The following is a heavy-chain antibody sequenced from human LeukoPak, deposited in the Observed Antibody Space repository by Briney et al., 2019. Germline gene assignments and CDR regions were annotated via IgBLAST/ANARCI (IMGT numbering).Heavy chain of an antibody. CDR2: IYYSGST. V-gene: IGHV4-39*07. CDR1: GGSISSSIYY. CDR3: ARDGFAGNWFDP. Sequence: SETLSLTCTVSGGSISSSIYYWGWIRQPPGEGLEWIGTIYYSGSTYYNPSLKSRVTISVDTSKNQFSLKLSSVTAADTAVYYCARDGFAGNWFDPWGQGTLVTVSS. D-gene: IGHD2-2*03. J-gene: IGHJ5*02.